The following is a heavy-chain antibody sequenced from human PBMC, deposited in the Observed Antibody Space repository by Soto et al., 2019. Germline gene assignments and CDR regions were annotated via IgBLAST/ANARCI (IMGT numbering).Heavy chain of an antibody. Sequence: QVQLQASGPGLVKPSQTLSLTCTISGGAISSGDYYWRWIRKPPGKGLEWLGHIYYSGSTYYNPSLKSRVTISVDTSKNQFSLKLTSVTAASTAVYYCARASPFVTDVWGQGTTVTVSS. V-gene: IGHV4-30-4*01. CDR3: ARASPFVTDV. J-gene: IGHJ6*02. CDR2: IYYSGST. CDR1: GGAISSGDYY. D-gene: IGHD3-16*01.